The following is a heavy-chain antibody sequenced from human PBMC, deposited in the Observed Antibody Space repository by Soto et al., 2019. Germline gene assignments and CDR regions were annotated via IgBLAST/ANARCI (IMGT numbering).Heavy chain of an antibody. CDR2: IGTAGDT. Sequence: GGSLRLSCAASGFTFSSYDMHWVRQATGKGLEWVSAIGTAGDTCYPGSVKGRFTISRENAKNSLYLQMNSLRAGDTAVYYCARYESAAGGMDVWGQGTTVTVSS. V-gene: IGHV3-13*01. CDR1: GFTFSSYD. J-gene: IGHJ6*02. D-gene: IGHD3-22*01. CDR3: ARYESAAGGMDV.